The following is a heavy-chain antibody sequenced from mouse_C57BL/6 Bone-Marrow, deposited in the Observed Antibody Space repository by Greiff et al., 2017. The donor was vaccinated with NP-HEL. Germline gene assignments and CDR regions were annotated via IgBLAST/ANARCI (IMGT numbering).Heavy chain of an antibody. CDR2: IYPRSGNT. D-gene: IGHD1-1*01. Sequence: VQLQQSGAELARPGASVKLSCKASGYTFTSYGISWVKQRTGQGLEWIGEIYPRSGNTYYNEKFKGKATLTADKSSSTAYMELRSLTSEDSAVYFCARPSSKRDYYAMDYWGQGTSVTVSS. V-gene: IGHV1-81*01. J-gene: IGHJ4*01. CDR1: GYTFTSYG. CDR3: ARPSSKRDYYAMDY.